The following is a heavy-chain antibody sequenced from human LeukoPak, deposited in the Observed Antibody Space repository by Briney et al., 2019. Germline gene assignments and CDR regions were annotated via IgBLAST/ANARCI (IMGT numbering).Heavy chain of an antibody. J-gene: IGHJ4*02. CDR3: ARRSYDSGNYYYFDS. D-gene: IGHD3-10*01. V-gene: IGHV4-4*07. CDR1: GGSLSSYY. CDR2: IYTSGST. Sequence: SETLSLTCTVSGGSLSSYYWNWIRQPAGKGLEWIGRIYTSGSTNYNPSLKSRVTISVDTSKNQFSLKLSSVTAADTAVYYCARRSYDSGNYYYFDSWGQGTLVTVSS.